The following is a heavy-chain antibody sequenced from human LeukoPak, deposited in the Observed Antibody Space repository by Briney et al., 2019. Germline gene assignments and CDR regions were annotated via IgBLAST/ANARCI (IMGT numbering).Heavy chain of an antibody. D-gene: IGHD5-24*01. V-gene: IGHV4-59*12. CDR1: GGSISSYY. Sequence: SETLSLTCTVSGGSISSYYWSWIRQPPGEGLEWIGYIYYSGSTNYNPSLKSRVTISVDTSKNQFSLKLSSVTAADTAVYYCARGGGEATIHHDAFDIWGQGTMVTVSS. J-gene: IGHJ3*02. CDR3: ARGGGEATIHHDAFDI. CDR2: IYYSGST.